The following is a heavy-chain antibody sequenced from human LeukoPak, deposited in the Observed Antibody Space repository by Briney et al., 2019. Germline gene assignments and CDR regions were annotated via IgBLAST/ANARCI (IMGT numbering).Heavy chain of an antibody. J-gene: IGHJ5*02. CDR1: GFTVSSNY. D-gene: IGHD2-21*02. CDR3: ARLAYCGGDCYKNGWFDP. V-gene: IGHV3-66*04. CDR2: IYSGGST. Sequence: GGSLRLSCAASGFTVSSNYMSWVRQAPGKGLEWVSVIYSGGSTYYADSVKGRFTISRDNSKNTLYLQMNSLRAEATAVYYCARLAYCGGDCYKNGWFDPWGQGTLVTVSS.